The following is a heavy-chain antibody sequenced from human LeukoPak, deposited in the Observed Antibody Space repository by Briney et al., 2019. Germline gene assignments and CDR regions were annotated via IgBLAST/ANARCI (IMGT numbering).Heavy chain of an antibody. J-gene: IGHJ4*02. D-gene: IGHD6-13*01. V-gene: IGHV3-53*01. CDR2: IYSGGST. CDR3: ARVPVASWIQLDS. Sequence: GGSLRLSCAASGFTVSSNYMSWVRQAPGKRLEWVSIIYSGGSTYFADSVKGRFTISRDNSKNTLYLQMNSLRAEDTALYYCARVPVASWIQLDSWGQGTLVTVSS. CDR1: GFTVSSNY.